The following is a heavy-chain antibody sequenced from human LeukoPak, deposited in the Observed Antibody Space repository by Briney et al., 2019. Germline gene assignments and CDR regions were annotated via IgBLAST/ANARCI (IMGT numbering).Heavy chain of an antibody. V-gene: IGHV4-30-4*01. CDR2: IYYSGST. CDR1: GGSISSGDYY. CDR3: AMASYGSGRFDY. D-gene: IGHD5-18*01. J-gene: IGHJ4*02. Sequence: SETLSLTCTVSGGSISSGDYYWSWIRQPPGKGLEWIGYIYYSGSTYYNPSLKSRVTISVDTSKNQFSLKLSSVTAADTAVYYCAMASYGSGRFDYWGQGTLVTVSS.